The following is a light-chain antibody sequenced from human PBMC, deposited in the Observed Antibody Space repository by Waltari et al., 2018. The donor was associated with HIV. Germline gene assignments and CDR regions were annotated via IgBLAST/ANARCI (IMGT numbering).Light chain of an antibody. Sequence: QSVLTQPPSVSGAPGQRVTISCPGTSSNIGARFDVHWYQQLPVTAPKLLTDGSGNRPSGVPDRFSGSRSGSSASLAITGLQADDEADYYCQSFDSSLSGYVFGIGTKVTVL. CDR2: GSG. CDR3: QSFDSSLSGYV. V-gene: IGLV1-40*01. CDR1: SSNIGARFD. J-gene: IGLJ1*01.